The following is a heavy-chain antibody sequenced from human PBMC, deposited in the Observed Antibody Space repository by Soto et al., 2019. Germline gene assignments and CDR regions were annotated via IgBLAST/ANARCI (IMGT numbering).Heavy chain of an antibody. Sequence: QVQLVQSGAEVKKPGSSVKVSCKASGGTFNNYTINWVRQAPGQGLEWMGRIIPILGVTNYAQRFQDRGTFTADKSTSTAYMDLSNLRSEDTAVYFCATARFVAPSAIETFDYWGQGTLVTVSS. CDR3: ATARFVAPSAIETFDY. J-gene: IGHJ4*02. CDR2: IIPILGVT. CDR1: GGTFNNYT. V-gene: IGHV1-69*02. D-gene: IGHD2-2*02.